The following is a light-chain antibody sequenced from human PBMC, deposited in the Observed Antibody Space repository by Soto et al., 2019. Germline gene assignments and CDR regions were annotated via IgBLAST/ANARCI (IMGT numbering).Light chain of an antibody. Sequence: ETVMTQSPATLSVSPGERVTLSCRASEGVGSSLAWYQQKPGQAPRVLIYGASTTAPGIPARFSGSGSGTEFTLTISSLQSEDSAVYHCQQYNDWPRTFGQGTKVAIK. J-gene: IGKJ1*01. CDR2: GAS. V-gene: IGKV3-15*01. CDR1: EGVGSS. CDR3: QQYNDWPRT.